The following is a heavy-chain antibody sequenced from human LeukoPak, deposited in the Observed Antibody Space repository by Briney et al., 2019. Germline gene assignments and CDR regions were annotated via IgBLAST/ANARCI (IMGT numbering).Heavy chain of an antibody. Sequence: ASVKVSCKVSGSTFAELSMHWVRQAPGKGLEWMGGFDPEDGQATYAQKFRGRVTVTEDTSTDTAYMDLSSLRSEDTAVYYCATVSSYTYDNGGFYFDFWGQGTLVTVSS. CDR2: FDPEDGQA. CDR1: GSTFAELS. D-gene: IGHD3-22*01. CDR3: ATVSSYTYDNGGFYFDF. V-gene: IGHV1-24*01. J-gene: IGHJ4*02.